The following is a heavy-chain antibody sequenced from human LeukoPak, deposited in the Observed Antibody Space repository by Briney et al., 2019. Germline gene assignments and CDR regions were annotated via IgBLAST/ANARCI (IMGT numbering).Heavy chain of an antibody. Sequence: PGGSLRLSCAASGFTFGSYSMNWVRQAPGKGLEWVSSISSSSSYIYYADSVKGRFTVSRDNAKNSLYLQMNSLRAEDTAVYYCVRYCLSPGGFDYWGQGTLVTVSS. CDR1: GFTFGSYS. J-gene: IGHJ4*02. V-gene: IGHV3-21*01. CDR3: VRYCLSPGGFDY. D-gene: IGHD2-15*01. CDR2: ISSSSSYI.